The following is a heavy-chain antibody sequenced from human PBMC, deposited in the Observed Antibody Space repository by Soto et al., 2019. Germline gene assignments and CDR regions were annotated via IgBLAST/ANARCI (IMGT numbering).Heavy chain of an antibody. Sequence: QVQLQESGPGLVKPSETLSLTCTVSGASISSYFWNCIRQPHGKGLEWIGYVYYSGSTNYNPSLKSRFTISLDTSTNKFYVALCSLTAGDTAVYYCDGVVTTRPSYYLAYCGQGTLVTVSA. V-gene: IGHV4-59*08. CDR2: VYYSGST. CDR3: DGVVTTRPSYYLAY. D-gene: IGHD2-21*02. CDR1: GASISSYF. J-gene: IGHJ4*02.